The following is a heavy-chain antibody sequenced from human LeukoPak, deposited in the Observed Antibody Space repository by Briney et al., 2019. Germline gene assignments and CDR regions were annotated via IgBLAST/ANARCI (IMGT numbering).Heavy chain of an antibody. Sequence: SETLFLTCAVYGGSFSDYYWSWIRQPPGKGLEWIGEINHSGGTNYYPSLKSRVTISLDTSKNQFSLKLRSVTAADTAVYYCARKAPGTLDLWGRGTLVTVSS. CDR1: GGSFSDYY. CDR3: ARKAPGTLDL. V-gene: IGHV4-34*01. J-gene: IGHJ2*01. CDR2: INHSGGT.